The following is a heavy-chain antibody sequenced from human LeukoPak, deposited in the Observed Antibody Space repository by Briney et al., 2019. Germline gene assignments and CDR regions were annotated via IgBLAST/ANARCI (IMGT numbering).Heavy chain of an antibody. CDR2: ISSSSSYI. CDR3: ARDSEYQLLWDAFDI. D-gene: IGHD2-2*01. Sequence: GGSLRLSCAASGFTFSSYSMNWVRQAPGKGLEWVSSISSSSSYIYYADSVKGRFTISRDNAKNSLYLQMNSLRAEDTAVYYCARDSEYQLLWDAFDIWGQRTMVTVSS. CDR1: GFTFSSYS. J-gene: IGHJ3*02. V-gene: IGHV3-21*01.